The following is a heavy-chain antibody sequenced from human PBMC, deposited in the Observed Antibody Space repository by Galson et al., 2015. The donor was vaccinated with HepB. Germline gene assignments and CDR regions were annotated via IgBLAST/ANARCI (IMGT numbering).Heavy chain of an antibody. V-gene: IGHV3-30*02. Sequence: SLRLSCAASGFTFSSYGMHWVRQAPGKGLEWVAFIRYDGSNKYYADSVKGRFTISRDNSKNTLYLQMNSLRAEDTAVYYCAKDSIHVRAFDIWGQGTMVTVSS. D-gene: IGHD2-2*01. CDR1: GFTFSSYG. J-gene: IGHJ3*02. CDR3: AKDSIHVRAFDI. CDR2: IRYDGSNK.